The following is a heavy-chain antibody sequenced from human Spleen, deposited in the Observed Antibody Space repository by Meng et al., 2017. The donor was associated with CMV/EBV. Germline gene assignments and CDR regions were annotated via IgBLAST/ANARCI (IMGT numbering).Heavy chain of an antibody. Sequence: HLHLRQAGPGLVKPSEPLSLTCTVSGGSISSSSYYWGWIRQPPGKGLEWIGSIYYSGSTYYNPSLKSRVTISVDTSKNQFSLKLSSVTAADTAVYYCARSYGDYNFDYWGQGTLVTVSS. CDR2: IYYSGST. D-gene: IGHD4-17*01. J-gene: IGHJ4*02. V-gene: IGHV4-39*07. CDR1: GGSISSSSYY. CDR3: ARSYGDYNFDY.